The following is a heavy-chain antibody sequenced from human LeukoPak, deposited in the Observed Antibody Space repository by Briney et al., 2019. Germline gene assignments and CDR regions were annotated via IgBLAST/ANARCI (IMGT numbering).Heavy chain of an antibody. CDR2: LYRSGST. CDR1: GYSISSGYY. V-gene: IGHV4-38-2*02. D-gene: IGHD3-3*01. Sequence: SETLSLTCTVSGYSISSGYYWGWIRQPPGKGLEWIGSLYRSGSTYYNPSLKSRVTTSVDTSKNQFSLKLTSVTAADTAVYYCARGENYDFWSGYYFYWGQGTLVTVSS. CDR3: ARGENYDFWSGYYFY. J-gene: IGHJ4*02.